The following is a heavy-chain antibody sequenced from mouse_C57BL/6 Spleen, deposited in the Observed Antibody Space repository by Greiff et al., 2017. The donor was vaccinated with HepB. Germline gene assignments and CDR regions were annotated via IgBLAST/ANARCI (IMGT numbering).Heavy chain of an antibody. CDR3: ARDNFY. CDR1: GYTFTSYW. J-gene: IGHJ2*01. Sequence: QVQLQQPGAELVKPGASVKLSCKASGYTFTSYWMQWVKQRPGQGLEWIGEIDPSDSYTNYNQKFKGKATLTVDTSSSTAYMQLSSLTSEDSAVYYCARDNFYWGQGTTLTVSS. D-gene: IGHD4-1*02. CDR2: IDPSDSYT. V-gene: IGHV1-50*01.